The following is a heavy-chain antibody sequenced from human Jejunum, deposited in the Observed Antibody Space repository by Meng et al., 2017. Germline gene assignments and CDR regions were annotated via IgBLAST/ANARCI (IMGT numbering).Heavy chain of an antibody. CDR2: IYWDDDK. D-gene: IGHD2-15*01. CDR1: GLSLSSTGVS. Sequence: QITLKESGPSRVKPTQTLTRTCALSGLSLSSTGVSVGWIRQPPGKALEWLALIYWDDDKRYNPSLMSRLTITKDTSMNHVVLTMTNIDPVDTGTYYCTHRREDPRSAFYYLDYWGRGTLVTVSS. J-gene: IGHJ4*02. V-gene: IGHV2-5*02. CDR3: THRREDPRSAFYYLDY.